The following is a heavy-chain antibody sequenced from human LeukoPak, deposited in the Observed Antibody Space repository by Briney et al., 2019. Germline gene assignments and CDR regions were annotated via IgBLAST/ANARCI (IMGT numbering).Heavy chain of an antibody. CDR3: ARALGCSGGSCYFWFDP. J-gene: IGHJ5*02. CDR2: IYYSGST. V-gene: IGHV4-59*11. D-gene: IGHD2-15*01. CDR1: GGSISSHY. Sequence: SETLSLTCTVSGGSISSHYWSWIRQPPGKGLEWIGYIYYSGSTNYNPSLKSRVTISVDTSKNQFSLKLSSVTAADTAVYYCARALGCSGGSCYFWFDPWGQGTLVTVSS.